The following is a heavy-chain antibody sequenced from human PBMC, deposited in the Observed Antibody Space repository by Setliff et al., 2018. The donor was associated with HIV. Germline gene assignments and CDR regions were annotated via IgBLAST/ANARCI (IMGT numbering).Heavy chain of an antibody. CDR2: IDPRRGST. CDR1: GYTFTDFH. J-gene: IGHJ3*02. Sequence: GASVKVSCKASGYTFTDFHMHWVRQAPGQGLEWMGAIDPRRGSTEYAQKLQGRVIMTTDTSTSTAYMELRSLRSDDTAMYYCATQRDIVMVPGQGGFDIWAQGTMVTVSS. CDR3: ATQRDIVMVPGQGGFDI. V-gene: IGHV1-2*02. D-gene: IGHD2-2*01.